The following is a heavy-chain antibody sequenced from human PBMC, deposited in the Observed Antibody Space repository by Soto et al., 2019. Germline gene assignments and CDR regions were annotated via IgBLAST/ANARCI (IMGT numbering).Heavy chain of an antibody. CDR2: ISGSGGST. J-gene: IGHJ6*03. Sequence: GGSLRLSCAASGFTFSSYAMSWVRQAPGKGLEWVSAISGSGGSTYYADSVKGRFTISRDNSKNTLYLQMNILRAEDTAVYYCARAMGGQWLAYYTDVWGKGTTVTVSS. D-gene: IGHD6-19*01. CDR3: ARAMGGQWLAYYTDV. V-gene: IGHV3-23*01. CDR1: GFTFSSYA.